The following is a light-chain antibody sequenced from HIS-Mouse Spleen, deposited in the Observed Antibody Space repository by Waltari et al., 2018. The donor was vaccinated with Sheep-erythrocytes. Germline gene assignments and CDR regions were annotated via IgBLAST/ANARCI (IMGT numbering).Light chain of an antibody. Sequence: QSALTRPASVSGSPGQSITISCTGTSSDVGSYNLVSWYQQHPGKAPKLMIDEGSKRPSVVSNRFSGSKSGTTASLTISGLQAEDEADYYCCSYAGSSTPWVFGGGTKLTVL. CDR3: CSYAGSSTPWV. CDR2: EGS. J-gene: IGLJ3*02. V-gene: IGLV2-23*01. CDR1: SSDVGSYNL.